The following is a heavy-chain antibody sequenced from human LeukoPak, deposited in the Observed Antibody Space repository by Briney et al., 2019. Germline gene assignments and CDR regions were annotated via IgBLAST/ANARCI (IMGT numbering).Heavy chain of an antibody. CDR1: GFTFDDYA. D-gene: IGHD3-10*01. Sequence: GGSLRLSCAASGFTFDDYAMHWVRQAPGKGPEWVSGISWNSGSIGYADSVKGRFTISRDNAKNSLYLQMNSLRAEDTALYYCAKEGYGSGSYYPVDYWGQGTLVTASS. J-gene: IGHJ4*02. CDR3: AKEGYGSGSYYPVDY. CDR2: ISWNSGSI. V-gene: IGHV3-9*01.